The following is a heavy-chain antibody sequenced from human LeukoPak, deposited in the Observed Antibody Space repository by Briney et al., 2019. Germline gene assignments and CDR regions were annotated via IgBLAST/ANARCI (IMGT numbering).Heavy chain of an antibody. Sequence: SETLSLTCAVYGGSFSDYNWSWIRQPPGKGLEWIGEINHSGSASYNPSLKSRVTISVDTSKNQFSLKLSSVTAADTAVYYCARGMGATAFDTWGQGTMVTVSS. J-gene: IGHJ3*02. CDR3: ARGMGATAFDT. V-gene: IGHV4-34*01. D-gene: IGHD1-26*01. CDR2: INHSGSA. CDR1: GGSFSDYN.